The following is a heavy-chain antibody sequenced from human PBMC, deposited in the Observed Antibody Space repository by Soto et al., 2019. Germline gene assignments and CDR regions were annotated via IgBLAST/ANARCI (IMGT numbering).Heavy chain of an antibody. D-gene: IGHD2-2*01. J-gene: IGHJ6*02. Sequence: SVKVSCKASGGTFSSYAISWVRQAPGQGLEWMGGIIPIFGTANYAQKFQGRVTITADESTSTAYMELSSLRSEDTAVYYCARGRSTPDYYYYYGMDVWGQGTTVTISS. CDR3: ARGRSTPDYYYYYGMDV. CDR2: IIPIFGTA. V-gene: IGHV1-69*13. CDR1: GGTFSSYA.